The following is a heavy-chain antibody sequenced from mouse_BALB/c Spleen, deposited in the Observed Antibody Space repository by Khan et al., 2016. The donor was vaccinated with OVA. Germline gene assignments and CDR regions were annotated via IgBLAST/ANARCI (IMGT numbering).Heavy chain of an antibody. Sequence: QVQLKESGAELVRPGSSMKISCKASGYAFSNYWMNWVRQGPGQGLEWIGQIYPGDGNTNYNGKFKDKATLTADKSYSTAYMQLSSLTSEDSAVSYYARSGYDCITYWGQGTLVTVSA. D-gene: IGHD2-14*01. CDR3: ARSGYDCITY. J-gene: IGHJ3*01. CDR2: IYPGDGNT. CDR1: GYAFSNYW. V-gene: IGHV1-80*01.